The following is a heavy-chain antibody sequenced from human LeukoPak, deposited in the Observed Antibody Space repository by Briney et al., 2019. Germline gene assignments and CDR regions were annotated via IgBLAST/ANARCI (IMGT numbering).Heavy chain of an antibody. Sequence: GESLKISCKGSGYSFTSYWIGWVRQMPGKGLEWMGITYPGDSDTRYSPSFQGQVTISADKSISTAYLQWSSLKASDTAMYYCARQARGSSSSIGVYYYYYYMDVWGKGTTVTVSS. J-gene: IGHJ6*03. CDR3: ARQARGSSSSIGVYYYYYYMDV. V-gene: IGHV5-51*01. D-gene: IGHD6-6*01. CDR2: TYPGDSDT. CDR1: GYSFTSYW.